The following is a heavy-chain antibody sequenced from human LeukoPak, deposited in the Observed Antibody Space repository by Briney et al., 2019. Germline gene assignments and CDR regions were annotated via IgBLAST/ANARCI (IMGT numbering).Heavy chain of an antibody. V-gene: IGHV3-30*04. J-gene: IGHJ4*02. CDR3: ARGERIADYFDY. CDR1: GFTFSSYA. Sequence: PGGSLRLSCAASGFTFSSYAMHWVRQAPGKGLEWVAVISYDGSNKYYADSVKGRFTISRDNSKNTLYLQMNSLRAEDTAVYYCARGERIADYFDYWGQGTLVTVSS. D-gene: IGHD6-13*01. CDR2: ISYDGSNK.